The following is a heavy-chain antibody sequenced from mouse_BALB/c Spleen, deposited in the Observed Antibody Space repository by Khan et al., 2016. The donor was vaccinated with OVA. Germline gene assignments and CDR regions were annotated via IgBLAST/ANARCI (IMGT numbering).Heavy chain of an antibody. J-gene: IGHJ4*01. CDR1: GYSITSDYA. Sequence: EVELVESGPGLVKPSQSLSLTCTVTGYSITSDYAWNWIRQFPGNKLKWMGYISYSGSTNYNPALKSRISITRDTSKNQFFLQLNSVTTEDTATYYCARDGSRYNYAMDYWGQGTSVTVSS. CDR3: ARDGSRYNYAMDY. CDR2: ISYSGST. V-gene: IGHV3-2*02. D-gene: IGHD2-3*01.